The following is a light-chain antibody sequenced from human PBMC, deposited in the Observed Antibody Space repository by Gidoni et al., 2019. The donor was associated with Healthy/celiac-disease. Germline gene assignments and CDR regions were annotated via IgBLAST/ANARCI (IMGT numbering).Light chain of an antibody. J-gene: IGKJ4*01. CDR2: GAS. CDR1: QSVSSN. Sequence: EIVLTQSPATLSVSPGERATLSCSASQSVSSNLAWYQQKPGQAPRILIYGASNRATGIPARFSGSGSGTEFTLTISSLQYEDFAVYYCQQYNNWPLTFGGGTKVEIK. CDR3: QQYNNWPLT. V-gene: IGKV3-15*01.